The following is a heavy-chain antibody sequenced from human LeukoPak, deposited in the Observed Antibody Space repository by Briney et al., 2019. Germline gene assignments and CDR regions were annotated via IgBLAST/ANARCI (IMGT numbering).Heavy chain of an antibody. J-gene: IGHJ3*02. D-gene: IGHD3-22*01. CDR1: GDSFSSYY. V-gene: IGHV4-59*12. CDR2: VYFSGST. Sequence: AETLSLTCTASGDSFSSYYWNWVRQPPGKGLEWIAVVYFSGSTKYTPSLKSRFTMSTDTSKNQLSLKLSTVTAADTAVYYCARIPKYYYESSGYDPLYAFDIWGQVTMVTVSS. CDR3: ARIPKYYYESSGYDPLYAFDI.